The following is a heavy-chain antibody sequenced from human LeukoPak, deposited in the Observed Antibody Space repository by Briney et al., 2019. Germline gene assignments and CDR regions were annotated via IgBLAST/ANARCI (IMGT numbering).Heavy chain of an antibody. J-gene: IGHJ4*02. V-gene: IGHV4-59*02. CDR2: IYYTGST. Sequence: SETLSLTCTISGGSVSDYYWSWIRRSPGKGLEWSGYIYYTGSTTYNPSLKSRVTISADTSKNQLSLKLSSVTAADTAVYYCARESTWFGELPDYWGQGTLVTVSS. CDR3: ARESTWFGELPDY. CDR1: GGSVSDYY. D-gene: IGHD3-10*01.